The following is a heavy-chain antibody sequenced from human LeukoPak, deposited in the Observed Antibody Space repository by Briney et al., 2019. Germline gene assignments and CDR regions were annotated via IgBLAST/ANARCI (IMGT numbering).Heavy chain of an antibody. D-gene: IGHD3-10*01. J-gene: IGHJ6*03. Sequence: AGGSLRLSCAASGFTFDDYGMSWVRQAPGKGLEWVSGINWNGGSTGYGDSVKGRFTISRDNAKNSLYLQMNSLRAEDTALYYCAKEGGFGYYFYMDVWGKGTTVTVSS. CDR2: INWNGGST. V-gene: IGHV3-20*04. CDR3: AKEGGFGYYFYMDV. CDR1: GFTFDDYG.